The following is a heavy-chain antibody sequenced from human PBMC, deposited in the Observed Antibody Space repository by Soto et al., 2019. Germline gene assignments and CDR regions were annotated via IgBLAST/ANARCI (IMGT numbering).Heavy chain of an antibody. Sequence: QVQLQESGPGLVRPSETLSLTCTVSGGSISSYYWSWIRQPPGKGLEWIGYIYYSGSTNYNPSLKNRVTISVDTAKNQFSLKLSSVTAEDTAVYYCARDSPWSYWGQGTLVTVSS. CDR1: GGSISSYY. CDR3: ARDSPWSY. J-gene: IGHJ4*02. D-gene: IGHD2-8*01. V-gene: IGHV4-59*01. CDR2: IYYSGST.